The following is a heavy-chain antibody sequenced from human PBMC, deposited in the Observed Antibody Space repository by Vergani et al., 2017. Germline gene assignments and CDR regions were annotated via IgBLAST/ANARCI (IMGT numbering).Heavy chain of an antibody. CDR1: GFTFSSYA. CDR3: ARELSYDYVWGSKDY. CDR2: ISYDGSNK. V-gene: IGHV3-30-3*01. Sequence: VQLVESGGGLVKPGGSLRLSCAASGFTFSSYAMHWVRQAPGKGLEWVAVISYDGSNKYYADSVKGRFTISRDNSKNTLYLQMNSLRAEETAVYYCARELSYDYVWGSKDYWGEGTLVTVS. J-gene: IGHJ4*02. D-gene: IGHD3-16*01.